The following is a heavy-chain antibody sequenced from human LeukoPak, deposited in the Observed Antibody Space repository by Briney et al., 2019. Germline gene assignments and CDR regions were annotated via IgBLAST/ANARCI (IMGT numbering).Heavy chain of an antibody. CDR1: GYTFTSYD. D-gene: IGHD3-10*01. CDR2: MNPNSGNT. V-gene: IGHV1-8*01. Sequence: GASVKVSCKASGYTFTSYDINWVRQATGQGLEWMGWMNPNSGNTGYAQKFQGRVTMTRNTSISTAYMELSSLRSEDTAVYYCARGEGSGSYYNLHYYYYMDVWGKGTTVTVSS. CDR3: ARGEGSGSYYNLHYYYYMDV. J-gene: IGHJ6*03.